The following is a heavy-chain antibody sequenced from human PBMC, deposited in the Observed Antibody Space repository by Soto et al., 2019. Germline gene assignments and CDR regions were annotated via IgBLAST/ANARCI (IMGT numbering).Heavy chain of an antibody. CDR1: GYTFTGYY. J-gene: IGHJ5*02. D-gene: IGHD6-6*01. Sequence: QVQLVQSGAEVKKPGASVKVSCKASGYTFTGYYMHWVRQAPGQGLEWMGWINPNSGGTNYAQKFQGRVTMTRATSISTAYMELSRLRSDDTPVYYCARERAARPNWFDPWGQGTLVTVSS. CDR3: ARERAARPNWFDP. CDR2: INPNSGGT. V-gene: IGHV1-2*02.